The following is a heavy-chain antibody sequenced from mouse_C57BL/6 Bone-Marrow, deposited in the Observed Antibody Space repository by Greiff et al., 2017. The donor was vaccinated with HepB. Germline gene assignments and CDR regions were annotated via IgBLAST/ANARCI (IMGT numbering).Heavy chain of an antibody. J-gene: IGHJ2*01. Sequence: EVQLQQSGAELVRPGASVKLSCTASGFNIKDDYMHWVKQRPEQGLEWIGWIDPENGDTEYASKFQGKATIPADTSSNTAYLQLSSLTSEDTAVYYCTTYYINLKYYFDYWGQGTTLTVSS. D-gene: IGHD2-5*01. CDR1: GFNIKDDY. CDR2: IDPENGDT. V-gene: IGHV14-4*01. CDR3: TTYYINLKYYFDY.